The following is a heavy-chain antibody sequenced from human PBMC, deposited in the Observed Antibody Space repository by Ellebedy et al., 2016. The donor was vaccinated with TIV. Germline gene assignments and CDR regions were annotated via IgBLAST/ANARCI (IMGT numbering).Heavy chain of an antibody. V-gene: IGHV3-23*01. Sequence: GESLKISCAVSGFPFSNHAMSWVRQIAGKGLEWVSSINSGGGSTYHAESVKGRFIISRDNPENTLYLQMNSLRVEDTTIYYCAKDGYGKYNDYLYYRGMEVWGQGTTVTVSS. CDR2: INSGGGST. D-gene: IGHD3-16*01. CDR1: GFPFSNHA. CDR3: AKDGYGKYNDYLYYRGMEV. J-gene: IGHJ6*02.